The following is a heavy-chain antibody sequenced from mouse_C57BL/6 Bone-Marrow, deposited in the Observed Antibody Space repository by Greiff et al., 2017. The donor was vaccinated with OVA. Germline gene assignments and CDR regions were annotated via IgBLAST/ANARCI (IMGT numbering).Heavy chain of an antibody. J-gene: IGHJ3*01. V-gene: IGHV5-17*01. CDR1: GFTFSDYG. CDR3: ARQIGRRGFAY. Sequence: EVKLMESGGGLVKPGGSLKLSCAASGFTFSDYGMHWVRQAPEKGLEWVAYISSGSSTIYYADTVKGRFTISRDNAKNTLFLQMTSLRSEDTAMYYCARQIGRRGFAYWGQGTLVTVSA. CDR2: ISSGSSTI. D-gene: IGHD2-12*01.